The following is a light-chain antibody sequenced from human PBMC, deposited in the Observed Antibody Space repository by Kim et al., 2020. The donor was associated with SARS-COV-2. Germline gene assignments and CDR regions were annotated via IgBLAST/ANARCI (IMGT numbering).Light chain of an antibody. CDR1: SLRSYY. CDR2: GTN. Sequence: SSELTQDPAVSVALGQTVRITCQGDSLRSYYATWYQQKPGQAPIVIIYGTNNRHAGIPDRFSGSSAGNTASLTITGTQARDDADYYCNSRDSNDNVVFGGGTKLTFI. CDR3: NSRDSNDNVV. V-gene: IGLV3-19*01. J-gene: IGLJ2*01.